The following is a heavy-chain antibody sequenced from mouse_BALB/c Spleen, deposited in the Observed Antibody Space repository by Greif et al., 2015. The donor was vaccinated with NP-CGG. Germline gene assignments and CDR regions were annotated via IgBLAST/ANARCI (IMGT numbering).Heavy chain of an antibody. CDR3: ARQPYYYGSSYWYFDV. D-gene: IGHD1-1*01. V-gene: IGHV5-6*01. J-gene: IGHJ1*01. Sequence: EVKLMDSGGDLVKPGGSLKLSCAASGFTFSSYGMSWVRQTPDKRLEWVATISSGGSYTYYPDSVKRRFTISRDNAKNTLYLQMSSLKSEDTAMYYCARQPYYYGSSYWYFDVWGAGTTVTVSS. CDR1: GFTFSSYG. CDR2: ISSGGSYT.